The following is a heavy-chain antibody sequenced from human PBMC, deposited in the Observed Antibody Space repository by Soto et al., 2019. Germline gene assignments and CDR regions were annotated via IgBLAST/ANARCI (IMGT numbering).Heavy chain of an antibody. D-gene: IGHD5-18*01. CDR2: IYWNNDK. J-gene: IGHJ4*02. CDR1: SSSIRTRGVG. V-gene: IGHV2-5*01. CDR3: AHSGYSYEAFDY. Sequence: SVTMLVSPPQTRTLNCAFSSSSIRTRGVGVGGLLQTPEEALGWLVLIYWNNDKRYRASLKSRLTISKNTPKKQMVLKICPMEPVETAPYYCAHSGYSYEAFDYWGQGNLVNFSS.